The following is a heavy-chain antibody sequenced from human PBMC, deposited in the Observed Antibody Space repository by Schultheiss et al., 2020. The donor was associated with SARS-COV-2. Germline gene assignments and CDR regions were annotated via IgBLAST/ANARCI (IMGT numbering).Heavy chain of an antibody. D-gene: IGHD2-2*01. Sequence: SQTLSLTCTVSGDSISSTTFYWGWIRQPPGKGLEWIGRIYTSGSTNYNPSLKSRVTMSVDTSKNQFSLKLSSVTAADTAVYYCAREPGSTSYAFDIWGQGTMVTVSS. CDR1: GDSISSTTFY. CDR3: AREPGSTSYAFDI. V-gene: IGHV4-39*07. CDR2: IYTSGST. J-gene: IGHJ3*02.